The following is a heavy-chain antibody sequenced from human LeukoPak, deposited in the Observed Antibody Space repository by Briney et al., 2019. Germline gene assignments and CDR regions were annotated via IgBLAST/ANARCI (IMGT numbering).Heavy chain of an antibody. CDR3: AKGTTKYPIIGNIHHMDV. J-gene: IGHJ6*02. Sequence: GGSLRLSCAASGFSFSNRAMHWVRQSPGKGLEWVSATSGSGGNSYYLDSVEGRFTISRDNSKNTLYLQMSSLTVDDTAVYFCAKGTTKYPIIGNIHHMDVWGQGTTVTVSS. V-gene: IGHV3-23*01. D-gene: IGHD1/OR15-1a*01. CDR2: TSGSGGNS. CDR1: GFSFSNRA.